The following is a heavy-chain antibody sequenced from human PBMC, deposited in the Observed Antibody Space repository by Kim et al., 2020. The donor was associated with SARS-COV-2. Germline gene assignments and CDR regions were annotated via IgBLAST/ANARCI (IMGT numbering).Heavy chain of an antibody. J-gene: IGHJ6*02. CDR1: GGTFSSYA. V-gene: IGHV1-69*13. CDR2: IIPIFGTA. Sequence: SVKVSCKASGGTFSSYAISWVRQAPGQGLEWMGGIIPIFGTANYAQKFQGRVTITADESTSTAYMELSSLRSEDTAVYYCARAAGTVPADYYYYYGMDVWGQGTTVTVSS. D-gene: IGHD6-13*01. CDR3: ARAAGTVPADYYYYYGMDV.